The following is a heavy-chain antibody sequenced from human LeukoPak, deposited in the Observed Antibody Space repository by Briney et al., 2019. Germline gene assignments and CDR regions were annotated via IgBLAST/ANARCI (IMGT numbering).Heavy chain of an antibody. D-gene: IGHD1-7*01. CDR2: ISAYNGNT. J-gene: IGHJ4*02. CDR3: AARRTNYFDY. Sequence: ASVKVSCKASGYTFTSYAVSWVRQAPGQGLEYMGYISAYNGNTNYAQKLQGRVTMTTDTSTSTAYMELSSLRSEDTAVYYCAARRTNYFDYWGQGTLVTVSS. V-gene: IGHV1-18*01. CDR1: GYTFTSYA.